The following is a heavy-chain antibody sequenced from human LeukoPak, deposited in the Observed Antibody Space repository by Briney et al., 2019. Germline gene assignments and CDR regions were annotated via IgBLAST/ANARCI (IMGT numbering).Heavy chain of an antibody. J-gene: IGHJ4*02. CDR2: IRHDGSNQ. D-gene: IGHD2/OR15-2a*01. CDR1: GFTFSNYG. Sequence: GGSLRLSCAASGFTFSNYGMHWLRQAPGKGLEWVAFIRHDGSNQYYADSVKGRFTISRDNPKNTLFLQMNSLRPEDTAVYYCAKSRSIVIAHSHLDNWGQGTLVTAS. CDR3: AKSRSIVIAHSHLDN. V-gene: IGHV3-30*02.